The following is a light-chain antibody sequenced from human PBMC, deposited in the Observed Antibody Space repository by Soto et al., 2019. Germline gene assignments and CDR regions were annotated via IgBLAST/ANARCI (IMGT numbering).Light chain of an antibody. V-gene: IGKV3-15*01. CDR1: QSVSSN. CDR3: QQHSHWPPWT. CDR2: GAS. Sequence: IVMSQSPATLSVSPGERATLSCGASQSVSSNLAWYQQKPGQAPRLLIYGASTRATGIPARFSGSGSGTEFTLTISSLEPEDFAVYYCQQHSHWPPWTFAQGTKVDIK. J-gene: IGKJ1*01.